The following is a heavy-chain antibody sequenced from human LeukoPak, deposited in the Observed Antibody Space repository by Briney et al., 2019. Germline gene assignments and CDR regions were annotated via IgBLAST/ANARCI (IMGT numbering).Heavy chain of an antibody. CDR1: GGSISSSSYY. Sequence: PSETLSLTCTVSGGSISSSSYYWGWIRQPPGKGLEWIGSIYYSGSTYYNPSLKSRVTISVDTSKNQFSLKLSSVTAADTAVYYCARETMIVVVTPSYFDYWGQGTLVTVSS. J-gene: IGHJ4*02. V-gene: IGHV4-39*01. D-gene: IGHD3-22*01. CDR3: ARETMIVVVTPSYFDY. CDR2: IYYSGST.